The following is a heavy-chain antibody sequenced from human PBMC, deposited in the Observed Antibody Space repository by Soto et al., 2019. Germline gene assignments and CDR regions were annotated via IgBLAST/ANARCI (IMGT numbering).Heavy chain of an antibody. CDR1: GFTFSSYA. D-gene: IGHD3-9*01. CDR3: AKARLRYFDWLLSTFDY. V-gene: IGHV3-23*01. CDR2: ISGSGGST. Sequence: GGSLRLSCAASGFTFSSYAMSWVRQAPGKGLEWVSGISGSGGSTYYADSVKGRFTISRDNSKNTLYLQMNSLRAEDTAVYYCAKARLRYFDWLLSTFDYWGQGTLVTVSS. J-gene: IGHJ4*02.